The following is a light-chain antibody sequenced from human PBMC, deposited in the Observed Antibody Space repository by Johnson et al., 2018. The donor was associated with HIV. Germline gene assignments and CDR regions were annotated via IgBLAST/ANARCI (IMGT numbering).Light chain of an antibody. CDR2: DNN. J-gene: IGLJ1*01. Sequence: SVLTQPPSVSAAPGQKVTISCSGSSSNIGNNYVSWYQQLPGTVPKLLIYDNNKRPSGIPDRFSGSKSGTSATLGITGLQTGDEADYYCGTWDSSLSAYVFGTGTKVTVL. CDR3: GTWDSSLSAYV. CDR1: SSNIGNNY. V-gene: IGLV1-51*01.